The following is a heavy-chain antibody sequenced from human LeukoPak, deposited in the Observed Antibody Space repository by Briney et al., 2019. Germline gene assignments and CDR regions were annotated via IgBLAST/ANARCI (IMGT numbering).Heavy chain of an antibody. J-gene: IGHJ3*02. Sequence: SETLSLTCAVYGGSFSGYYWSWIRQPPGKGLEWIGEINHSGSTNYNPSLKSRVTISVDTSKNQFSLKLSSVTAADTAVYYCARGAQPHYYDSSGYRRAAFDIWGQGTMVTVSS. CDR1: GGSFSGYY. D-gene: IGHD3-22*01. CDR3: ARGAQPHYYDSSGYRRAAFDI. V-gene: IGHV4-34*01. CDR2: INHSGST.